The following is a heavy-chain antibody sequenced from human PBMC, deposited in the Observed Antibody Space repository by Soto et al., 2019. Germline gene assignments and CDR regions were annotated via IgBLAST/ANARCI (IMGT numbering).Heavy chain of an antibody. V-gene: IGHV5-51*01. CDR2: IFPGDSDT. J-gene: IGHJ3*02. CDR3: AAGYSTGLDAFDI. D-gene: IGHD2-8*02. CDR1: GYNFANFW. Sequence: GESLKISCKGSGYNFANFWIGWVRQMPGKGLEWMGMIFPGDSDTKNSPSLEGQITMSVDKSDSSAYLQWRSLKASDTAIYYCAAGYSTGLDAFDIWGQGTMVTVS.